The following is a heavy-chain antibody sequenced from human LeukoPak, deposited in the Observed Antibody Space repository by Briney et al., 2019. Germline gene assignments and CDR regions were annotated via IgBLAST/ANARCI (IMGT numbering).Heavy chain of an antibody. CDR2: IKSETDGGTT. J-gene: IGHJ3*02. Sequence: PGGSLRLSCAASGFTFSNAWMSWVRQAPGKGLEWVGRIKSETDGGTTDYAAPVKGRYTVSRDDSKNTVYLQMNSLKSEDTAVYYCTTERYGPGSHYSAFDIWGEGTMVTVSS. D-gene: IGHD3-10*01. CDR1: GFTFSNAW. CDR3: TTERYGPGSHYSAFDI. V-gene: IGHV3-15*01.